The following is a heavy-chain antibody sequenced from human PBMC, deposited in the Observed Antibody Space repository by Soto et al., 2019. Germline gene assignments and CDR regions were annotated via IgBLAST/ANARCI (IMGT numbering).Heavy chain of an antibody. CDR2: INPHGGST. CDR1: GDTFTSYY. J-gene: IGHJ5*02. V-gene: IGHV1-46*01. Sequence: ASVKVSCKAPGDTFTSYYLNWVRQAPGQGLEWMGVINPHGGSTKYAQKLQGRITMTRDTSRSTVYMELSSLRSDDTAIYYCARSSGGNFGIILEGYNWLEPWGEGTLVTVSS. D-gene: IGHD3-3*01. CDR3: ARSSGGNFGIILEGYNWLEP.